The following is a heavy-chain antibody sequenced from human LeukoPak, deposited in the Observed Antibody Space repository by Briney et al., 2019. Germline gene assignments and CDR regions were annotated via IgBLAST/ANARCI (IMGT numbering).Heavy chain of an antibody. J-gene: IGHJ6*03. CDR1: GGSISSYY. Sequence: SETLSLTCTVSGGSISSYYWSWIRQPPGKGLEWIGYIYTSGSTNYNPSLKSRVTILLDTSKNQFSLKLSSVTAADTAVYYCARAATYYYDPTSMDVWGKGTTVTVSS. CDR2: IYTSGST. V-gene: IGHV4-4*09. CDR3: ARAATYYYDPTSMDV. D-gene: IGHD3-22*01.